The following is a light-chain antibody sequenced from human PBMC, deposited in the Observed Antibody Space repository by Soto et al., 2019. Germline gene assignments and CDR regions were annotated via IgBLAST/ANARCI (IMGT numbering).Light chain of an antibody. CDR3: HQYHSNPWT. V-gene: IGKV4-1*01. CDR1: QSLFHSSNNHNF. J-gene: IGKJ1*01. Sequence: DIVMTQSPDSLAVSLGERATINCKSSQSLFHSSNNHNFLAWYQQKPGQPPKLLVYWASTREFGVPDRFSGGGSGTDFTLTISGLQAEDVAVYYCHQYHSNPWTFGQGTKVEIK. CDR2: WAS.